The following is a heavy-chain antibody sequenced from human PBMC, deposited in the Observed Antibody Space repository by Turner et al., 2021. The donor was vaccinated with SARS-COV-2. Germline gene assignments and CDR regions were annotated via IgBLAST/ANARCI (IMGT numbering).Heavy chain of an antibody. J-gene: IGHJ4*02. V-gene: IGHV4-39*01. CDR2: IYYSGSV. CDR1: GYSTSSVIYY. CDR3: ASQAGYYDPDGYYPRRFDH. D-gene: IGHD3-3*01. Sequence: QPQLQESGPGLVKPSATLSLPCNVSGYSTSSVIYYWAWIRQSPGGALEWIGSIYYSGSVHANPSLKSRMTMSVDISRNQFSHRLTSVTAADAGVYYCASQAGYYDPDGYYPRRFDHWGRGALITVSS.